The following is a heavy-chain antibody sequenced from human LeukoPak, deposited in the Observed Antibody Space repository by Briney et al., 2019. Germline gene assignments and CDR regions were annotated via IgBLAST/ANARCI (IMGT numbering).Heavy chain of an antibody. J-gene: IGHJ6*04. Sequence: GGSLRLSCAASGFTFDDYGMNWVRQAPGKGLEWVSSINWNGGTTVYADSVKGRFTISRDNAKNSLYLQMNSLRAEDTAVYYCAELGITMIGGVWGKGTTVTIPS. CDR2: INWNGGTT. CDR3: AELGITMIGGV. V-gene: IGHV3-20*04. D-gene: IGHD3-10*02. CDR1: GFTFDDYG.